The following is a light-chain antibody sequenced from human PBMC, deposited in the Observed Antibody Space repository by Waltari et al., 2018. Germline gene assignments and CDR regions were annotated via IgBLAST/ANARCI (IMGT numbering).Light chain of an antibody. CDR1: SIDVGSSNL. CDR2: EGS. J-gene: IGLJ2*01. Sequence: SALTQPASVSGSPGQPLTVPCTGPSIDVGSSNLVSWYQQHPGKAPNLMIYEGSKRPSGVSNRFSGSKSGNTASLTISGLQAEDEADYYCCSYAGSSTLLFGGGTKVTVL. V-gene: IGLV2-23*01. CDR3: CSYAGSSTLL.